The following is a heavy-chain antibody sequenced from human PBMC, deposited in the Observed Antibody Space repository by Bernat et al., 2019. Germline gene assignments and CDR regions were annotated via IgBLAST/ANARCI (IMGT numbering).Heavy chain of an antibody. D-gene: IGHD3-10*01. Sequence: QVQLVESGGGVVQPGRSLRLSCAASGFTFSSYGMHWVRQAPGKGLEWVAVISYDGSNKYYAASVQGRFTISRDNSKNTLYLQMNSLRAEDTAVYYCARARGRGTMVRGVNARLYGMDVWGQGTTVTVSS. V-gene: IGHV3-30*03. CDR3: ARARGRGTMVRGVNARLYGMDV. J-gene: IGHJ6*02. CDR1: GFTFSSYG. CDR2: ISYDGSNK.